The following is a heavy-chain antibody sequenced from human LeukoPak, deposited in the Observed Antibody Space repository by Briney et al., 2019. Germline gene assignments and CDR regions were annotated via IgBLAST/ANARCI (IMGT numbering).Heavy chain of an antibody. CDR2: ISSSGSTI. D-gene: IGHD6-13*01. CDR1: GFTFSSYE. Sequence: PGGSLRLSCAASGFTFSSYEMNWVRQAPGKGLEWVSYISSSGSTIYYADSVKGRFTISRDNAKNSLYLQMNSLRAEDTAVYYCARYDTDSSSRYEVDNWFDPWGQGTLVTVSS. J-gene: IGHJ5*02. V-gene: IGHV3-48*03. CDR3: ARYDTDSSSRYEVDNWFDP.